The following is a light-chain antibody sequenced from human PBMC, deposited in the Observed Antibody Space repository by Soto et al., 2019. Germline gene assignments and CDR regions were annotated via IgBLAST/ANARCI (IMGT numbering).Light chain of an antibody. Sequence: QSALTQPASVTGSPGQSVTISCTGTRSDIGAYDYVSWYQQHPGEAPKLMIYDVSNRPSGVSNRFSGSKSVNTASLTISGLQAEDEADYYCSSSTTSSTVLFGGGTKLTVL. V-gene: IGLV2-14*01. CDR1: RSDIGAYDY. CDR3: SSSTTSSTVL. CDR2: DVS. J-gene: IGLJ2*01.